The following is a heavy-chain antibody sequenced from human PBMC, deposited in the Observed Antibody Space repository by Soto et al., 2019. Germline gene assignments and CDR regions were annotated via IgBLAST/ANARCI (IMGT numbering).Heavy chain of an antibody. CDR2: VYHSGCT. D-gene: IGHD6-6*01. Sequence: SETLSLTCSVSGGSMRNYYWNWIRQPPGRGLEWIGYVYHSGCTNYNPSLKSRVSMSVDVSRNHFSLTLRSVTAADTAVYFCTSSYSTSSSPDYLYQGTLLAVST. CDR1: GGSMRNYY. CDR3: TSSYSTSSSPDY. J-gene: IGHJ4*02. V-gene: IGHV4-59*01.